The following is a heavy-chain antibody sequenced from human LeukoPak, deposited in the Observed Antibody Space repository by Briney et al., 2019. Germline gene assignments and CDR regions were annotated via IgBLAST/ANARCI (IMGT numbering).Heavy chain of an antibody. CDR2: INPSGGST. D-gene: IGHD3-10*01. V-gene: IGHV1-46*01. CDR1: GYTFTSYY. CDR3: ARDLRYYYGSGSYVGNYYYMDV. J-gene: IGHJ6*03. Sequence: ASVKVSCKASGYTFTSYYMHWVRQAPGQGLEWMGIINPSGGSTSYAQKFQGRGTMTRDTSTSTVYMELSSLRSEDTAVYYCARDLRYYYGSGSYVGNYYYMDVWGKGTTVTVSS.